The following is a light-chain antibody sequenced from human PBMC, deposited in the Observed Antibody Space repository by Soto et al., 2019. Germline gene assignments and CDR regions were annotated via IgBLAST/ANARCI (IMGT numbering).Light chain of an antibody. CDR1: HSVSSTY. J-gene: IGKJ2*01. Sequence: EIVLTQSPGTLSLSPGERATLSCRASHSVSSTYLAWYQQKPGQAPRLLIYGASSWATGIPDRFSGSGSGTDVTLTISRLEPEDFAVYYCQQYGSSPPYTFGQGTKLEIK. V-gene: IGKV3-20*01. CDR3: QQYGSSPPYT. CDR2: GAS.